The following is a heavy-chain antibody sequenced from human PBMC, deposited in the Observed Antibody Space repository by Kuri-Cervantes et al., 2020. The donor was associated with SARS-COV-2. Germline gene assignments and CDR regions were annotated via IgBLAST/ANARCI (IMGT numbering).Heavy chain of an antibody. CDR3: AKGGGSGSYSPLLGPFDY. CDR1: GFTFSNFV. D-gene: IGHD1-26*01. V-gene: IGHV3-30*18. J-gene: IGHJ4*02. CDR2: ISYVATNR. Sequence: GGSLRLSCAASGFTFSNFVMHWVRQAPGKGLEWVAVISYVATNRFYADSMKGQFTVSRDNAKNTLYLEMSGLRPEDAGVYFCAKGGGSGSYSPLLGPFDYWGQGTLVTVSS.